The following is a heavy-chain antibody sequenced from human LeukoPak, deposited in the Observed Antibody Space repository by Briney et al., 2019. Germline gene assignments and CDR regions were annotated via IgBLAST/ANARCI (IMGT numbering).Heavy chain of an antibody. CDR2: ISSSSSSI. J-gene: IGHJ6*03. D-gene: IGHD7-27*01. CDR1: GFTFSSYS. CDR3: ARIARRGEYYYYYYMDV. Sequence: PGGSLRLSCAASGFTFSSYSMNWVRQAPGKGLEWVSSISSSSSSINNADSVNGRFTISRDNTKKSLYLQMNSLRAEDTAVYYCARIARRGEYYYYYYMDVWGKGTTVTISS. V-gene: IGHV3-21*01.